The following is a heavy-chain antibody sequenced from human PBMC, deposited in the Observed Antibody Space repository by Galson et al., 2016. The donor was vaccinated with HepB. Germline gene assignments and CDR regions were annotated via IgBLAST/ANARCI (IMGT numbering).Heavy chain of an antibody. CDR1: GYTFTTYT. CDR2: INTGNGYT. D-gene: IGHD2-21*01. J-gene: IGHJ4*02. V-gene: IGHV1-3*04. Sequence: SVKVSCKASGYTFTTYTIHWVRQAPGQGLEWMAWINTGNGYTTYSQRLQGRVTITRDTSASTAYMELSGLRSEDTAVYYCARQGGDGPRFDSWGQGALITVSS. CDR3: ARQGGDGPRFDS.